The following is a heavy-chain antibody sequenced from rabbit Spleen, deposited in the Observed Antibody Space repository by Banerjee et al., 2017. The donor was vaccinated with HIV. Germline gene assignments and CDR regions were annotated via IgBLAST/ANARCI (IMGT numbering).Heavy chain of an antibody. CDR2: IDIGDGKT. V-gene: IGHV1S40*01. J-gene: IGHJ4*01. CDR1: GFSFSSGYD. D-gene: IGHD6-1*01. Sequence: QSLEESGGDLVKPGASLTLTCTASGFSFSSGYDMCWVRQAPGKGLEWIGCIDIGDGKTYFASWAKGRFTISKPSSTTVTLEMTSLTAADMATYFCARDRRGDTSGYGYDLWGPGTLVTVS. CDR3: ARDRRGDTSGYGYDL.